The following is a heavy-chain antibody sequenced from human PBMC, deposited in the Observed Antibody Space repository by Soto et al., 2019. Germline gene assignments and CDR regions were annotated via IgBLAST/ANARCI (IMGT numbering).Heavy chain of an antibody. J-gene: IGHJ4*02. CDR2: IYSGGAT. D-gene: IGHD6-19*01. CDR3: ASTSHSSGWNSGAFDY. V-gene: IGHV4-59*01. Sequence: WVPQHSGKGMEWVSVIYSGGATYYNPSLKSRVTISIDTSKNQFSLKLSSVTAADTAVYYCASTSHSSGWNSGAFDYWGQGDPVTVS.